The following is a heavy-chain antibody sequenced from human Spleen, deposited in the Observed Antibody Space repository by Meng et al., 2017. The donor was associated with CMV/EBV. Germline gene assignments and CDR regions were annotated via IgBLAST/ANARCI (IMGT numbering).Heavy chain of an antibody. J-gene: IGHJ4*02. CDR3: ARITNRGYCTSSSCYSPIDS. V-gene: IGHV4-61*03. Sequence: SETLSLTCSVSGGSVSSNSFYWSWIRQPPGKGLEWIGYVYYTGSTKYNPYLKSRVTISLDTSKNRFSLKLNSVTAADTAVYYCARITNRGYCTSSSCYSPIDSWGQGTLVTVSS. CDR1: GGSVSSNSFY. D-gene: IGHD2-2*02. CDR2: VYYTGST.